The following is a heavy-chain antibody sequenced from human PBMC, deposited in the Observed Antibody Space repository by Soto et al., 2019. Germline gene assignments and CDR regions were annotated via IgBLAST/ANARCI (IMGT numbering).Heavy chain of an antibody. Sequence: PGGSLRLSCAASVFTFSSYDMQWVRQATGKGLEWVSAIGTAGDTYYPGSVKGRFTISRENAKNSLYLQMNSLRAGDTAVYYCARSPPGGYHYYYGMDVWGQGTTVTVSS. D-gene: IGHD3-22*01. CDR3: ARSPPGGYHYYYGMDV. V-gene: IGHV3-13*04. CDR1: VFTFSSYD. J-gene: IGHJ6*02. CDR2: IGTAGDT.